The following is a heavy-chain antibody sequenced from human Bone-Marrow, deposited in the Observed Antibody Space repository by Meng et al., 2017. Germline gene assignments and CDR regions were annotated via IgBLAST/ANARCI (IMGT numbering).Heavy chain of an antibody. D-gene: IGHD4-17*01. V-gene: IGHV1-69*10. Sequence: SVKVSCKAPGGIFSNSVVGWVRQAPGQGLEWMGGIIPILGIANYAQKFQGRVTITADKSTSTAYMELSSLRSEDTAVYYCARDRTRPSYGDILDWYFDLWGRGTLVTVSS. CDR2: IIPILGIA. J-gene: IGHJ2*01. CDR3: ARDRTRPSYGDILDWYFDL. CDR1: GGIFSNSV.